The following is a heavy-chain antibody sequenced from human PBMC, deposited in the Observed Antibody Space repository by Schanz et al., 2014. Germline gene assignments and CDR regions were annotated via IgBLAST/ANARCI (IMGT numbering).Heavy chain of an antibody. Sequence: EVQLLESGGGLVQPGGSLRLSCSASGFTFSSYSMNWVRQAPGKGLEWVSYISSSSSTRYYADSVKGRFTISRDNAENTLFLQMNSLRAEDTAVYYCARKVVATIGGYYDNWGQGTLVIVSS. J-gene: IGHJ4*02. V-gene: IGHV3-48*01. CDR2: ISSSSSTR. CDR3: ARKVVATIGGYYDN. CDR1: GFTFSSYS. D-gene: IGHD5-12*01.